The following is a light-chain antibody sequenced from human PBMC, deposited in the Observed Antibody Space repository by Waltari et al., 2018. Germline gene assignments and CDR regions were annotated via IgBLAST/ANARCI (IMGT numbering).Light chain of an antibody. J-gene: IGLJ2*01. CDR1: RRDVGGYAF. CDR3: CSYAGRYTHVV. V-gene: IGLV2-11*01. Sequence: QSALTQPRSVSGSPGQSVTISCTGTRRDVGGYAFFSWYQHHPGKAPKLIICDVTKRPSGVPDRFSGSKSGNTASLTISGLQAEDEADYYCCSYAGRYTHVVFGGGTKLTVL. CDR2: DVT.